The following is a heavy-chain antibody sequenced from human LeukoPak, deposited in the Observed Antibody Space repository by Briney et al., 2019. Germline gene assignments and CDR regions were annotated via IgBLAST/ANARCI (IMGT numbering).Heavy chain of an antibody. Sequence: ASVKVSCKASGGTFSSYAISWVRQAPGQGLEWMGRIIPIFGITNYAQKFQGRVTITADKSTSTAYMGLSSLRSEDTAVYYCARDRGYCTSGSCSDYYYGLDVWGQGTTVTVSS. V-gene: IGHV1-69*04. J-gene: IGHJ6*02. D-gene: IGHD2-15*01. CDR2: IIPIFGIT. CDR1: GGTFSSYA. CDR3: ARDRGYCTSGSCSDYYYGLDV.